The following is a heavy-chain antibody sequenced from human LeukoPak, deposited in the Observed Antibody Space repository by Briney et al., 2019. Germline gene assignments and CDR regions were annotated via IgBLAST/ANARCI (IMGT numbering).Heavy chain of an antibody. CDR3: ARKGSGYFTILDY. CDR2: IKQDGSEK. CDR1: GFTFSSYW. Sequence: PGGSLRLSCAASGFTFSSYWMSWVRQAPGKGLEWVAYIKQDGSEKYYVDSVKGRFTISRDNAKNSLYLQMNSLRAEDTAVYYCARKGSGYFTILDYWGQGTLVTVSS. V-gene: IGHV3-7*01. D-gene: IGHD6-25*01. J-gene: IGHJ4*02.